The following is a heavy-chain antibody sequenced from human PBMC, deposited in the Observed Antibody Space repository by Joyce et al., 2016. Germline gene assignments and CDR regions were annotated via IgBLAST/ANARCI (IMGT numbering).Heavy chain of an antibody. CDR3: TTDPHY. Sequence: VQLVESGGGLVQPGESLRLSCGVSGLTFRTSWMSWVRQAPGKGLEWIGRIKSENDGGTLDYIETVKGRFTLSRDDSTNTVYLQVDSLKIEDTAMYYCTTDPHYWGRGTLVTVSS. V-gene: IGHV3-15*01. CDR2: IKSENDGGTL. J-gene: IGHJ4*02. CDR1: GLTFRTSW.